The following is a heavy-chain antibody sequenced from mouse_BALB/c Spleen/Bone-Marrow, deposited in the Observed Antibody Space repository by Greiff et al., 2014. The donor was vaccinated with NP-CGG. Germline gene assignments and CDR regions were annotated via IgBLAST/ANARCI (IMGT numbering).Heavy chain of an antibody. CDR2: INPYNDGT. V-gene: IGHV1-14*01. J-gene: IGHJ2*01. CDR3: ARQGVDYFDY. CDR1: GYTFTSYV. Sequence: VQLKESGPELVKPGASVKMSCKASGYTFTSYVMHWVKQKPGQGLEWIGYINPYNDGTKYNEKFKGKATLTSDKSSSTAYMELSSLTSEDSEVYYCARQGVDYFDYWGQGTTLTVSS.